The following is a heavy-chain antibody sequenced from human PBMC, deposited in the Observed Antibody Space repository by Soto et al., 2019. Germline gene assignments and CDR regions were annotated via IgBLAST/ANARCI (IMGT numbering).Heavy chain of an antibody. V-gene: IGHV3-72*01. CDR1: GITLSDHF. J-gene: IGHJ4*02. Sequence: GGSLRLSCVVSGITLSDHFIDWVRQAPGKGLEWVGRTKAKVYSYITEYAASVKGRFTISRHDSENLVYLQMNSLKSEDTAVYYCASIRGVMGYWGQGTLVTVSS. CDR3: ASIRGVMGY. D-gene: IGHD3-10*01. CDR2: TKAKVYSYIT.